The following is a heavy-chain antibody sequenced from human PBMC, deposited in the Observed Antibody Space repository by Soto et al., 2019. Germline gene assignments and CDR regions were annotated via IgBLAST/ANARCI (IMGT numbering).Heavy chain of an antibody. CDR1: GGSFSGYY. V-gene: IGHV4-34*01. D-gene: IGHD6-13*01. Sequence: PSETLSLTCAVYGGSFSGYYWSWIRQPPGKGLEWIGEINHSGSTNYNPSLKSRVTISVDTSKNQFSLKLSSVTAADTAVYYCTRVFGSSWYQAFFDYWGHGTLVTVS. CDR3: TRVFGSSWYQAFFDY. J-gene: IGHJ4*01. CDR2: INHSGST.